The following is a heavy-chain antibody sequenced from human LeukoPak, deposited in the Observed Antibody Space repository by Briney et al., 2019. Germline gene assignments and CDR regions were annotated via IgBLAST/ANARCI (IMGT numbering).Heavy chain of an antibody. J-gene: IGHJ4*02. CDR1: GFTFDDCG. D-gene: IGHD5-12*01. V-gene: IGHV3-20*04. CDR3: ARRIVATIKGRGYYFDY. CDR2: INWNGGST. Sequence: GGSLRLSCAASGFTFDDCGMSWVRQAPGKGLEWVSGINWNGGSTGYEDSVKGRFTISRDNAKNSLYLQMNSLRAEDTALYYCARRIVATIKGRGYYFDYWGQGTLVTVSS.